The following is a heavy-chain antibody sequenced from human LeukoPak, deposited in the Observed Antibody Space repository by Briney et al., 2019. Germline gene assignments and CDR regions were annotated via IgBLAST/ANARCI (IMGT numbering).Heavy chain of an antibody. CDR2: INPNSGGT. J-gene: IGHJ4*02. Sequence: ASVKVSCKASGYTFTGYYMHWVRQAPGQGLEWMVWINPNSGGTNYAQKFQGRVTMTRDTSISTAYMELSRLRSDDTAVYYCASHSPAARLGEIDYWGQGTLVTVSS. V-gene: IGHV1-2*02. D-gene: IGHD2-2*01. CDR3: ASHSPAARLGEIDY. CDR1: GYTFTGYY.